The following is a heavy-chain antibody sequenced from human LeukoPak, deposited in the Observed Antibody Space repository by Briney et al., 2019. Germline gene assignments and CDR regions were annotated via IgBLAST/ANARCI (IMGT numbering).Heavy chain of an antibody. CDR3: ARDLRIDGYNYDYYYYYMDV. J-gene: IGHJ6*03. Sequence: SETLSLTCTVSGGSISSYYWSWIRQPPGKGLEWIGYIYYSGSTNYNPSLKSRVTISVDTSKNQFSLKLSSVTAADTAVYYCARDLRIDGYNYDYYYYYMDVWGKGTTVTVSS. CDR1: GGSISSYY. V-gene: IGHV4-59*01. D-gene: IGHD5-24*01. CDR2: IYYSGST.